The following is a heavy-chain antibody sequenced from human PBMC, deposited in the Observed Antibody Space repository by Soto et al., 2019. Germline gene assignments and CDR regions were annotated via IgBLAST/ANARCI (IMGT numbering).Heavy chain of an antibody. D-gene: IGHD6-19*01. J-gene: IGHJ4*02. CDR1: GYPLTSNR. CDR3: ARESSGWYDF. CDR2: ISPHNGNA. V-gene: IGHV1-18*01. Sequence: QVHLVQSGPEVKKTGASLKVSCQTSGYPLTSNRLSWVRRAPGLGLEWMGWISPHNGNAKYAQKCQDRVTLTADTAASTVYMELRSLKADDSAVLYCARESSGWYDFWGQGNLVNVSA.